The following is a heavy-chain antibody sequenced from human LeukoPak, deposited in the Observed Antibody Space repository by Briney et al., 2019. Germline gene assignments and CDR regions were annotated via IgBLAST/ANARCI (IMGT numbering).Heavy chain of an antibody. J-gene: IGHJ6*03. CDR1: GGTFSSYA. D-gene: IGHD3-16*01. CDR2: IIPIFGTA. V-gene: IGHV1-69*13. Sequence: GASVKVSCKASGGTFSSYAISWVRQAPGQGLEWMGGIIPIFGTANYAQKFQGRVTITADESTSTAYMGLSSLRSEDTAVYYCAREVEFWGDYYYMDVWGKGTTVTVSS. CDR3: AREVEFWGDYYYMDV.